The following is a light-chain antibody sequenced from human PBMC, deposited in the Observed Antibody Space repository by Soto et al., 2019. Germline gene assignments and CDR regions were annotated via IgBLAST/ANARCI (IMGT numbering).Light chain of an antibody. CDR2: SAS. CDR1: QGISSW. J-gene: IGKJ1*01. V-gene: IGKV1-5*01. CDR3: QQYNSYS. Sequence: IQMTNSLSSVSAYVGDRVTITCRASQGISSWLAWYQQKPGKAPKLLIYSASSLHSGVPSRFSGSGSGTEFTLTISSPQPDDFATYYCQQYNSYSFGQGTKVDIK.